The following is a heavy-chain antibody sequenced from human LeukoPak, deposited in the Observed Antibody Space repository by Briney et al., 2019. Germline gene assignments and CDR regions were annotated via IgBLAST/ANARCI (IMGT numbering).Heavy chain of an antibody. Sequence: PGVSLRLSCTASGFTFSSYAMYWVRQAPGKGLEWVSGIFGSGGSAHYADSVKGRFTISRGNSKNTVYLQMNSLKAEDTAVYYCGKTTTGYSSGRYPAWPVDYWGQGTLVTVSS. D-gene: IGHD6-19*01. J-gene: IGHJ4*02. CDR3: GKTTTGYSSGRYPAWPVDY. CDR1: GFTFSSYA. V-gene: IGHV3-23*01. CDR2: IFGSGGSA.